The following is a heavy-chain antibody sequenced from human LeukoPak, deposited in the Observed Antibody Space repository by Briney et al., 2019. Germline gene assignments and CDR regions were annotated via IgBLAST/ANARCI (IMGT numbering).Heavy chain of an antibody. CDR3: VKDRVVAAAFGCFQY. CDR2: IYTSGST. V-gene: IGHV4-61*02. J-gene: IGHJ1*01. D-gene: IGHD6-13*01. Sequence: KPSETLSLTCTVSGGSISSGDFYWSWIRQPAGKGLEWIGRIYTSGSTNYNPSLQSRVTISVDTSKNQFSLKLTSVTAADTAVYYCVKDRVVAAAFGCFQYWGQGTLVTVSS. CDR1: GGSISSGDFY.